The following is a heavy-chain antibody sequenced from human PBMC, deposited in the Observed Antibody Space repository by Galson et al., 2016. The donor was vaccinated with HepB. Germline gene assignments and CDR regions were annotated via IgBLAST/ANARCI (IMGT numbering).Heavy chain of an antibody. V-gene: IGHV3-21*01. J-gene: IGHJ4*02. Sequence: SLRLSCAASGFTFSSYSMHWVRQAPGKGLEWVSSISSSSSYIHYADSVKGRFTISRDNAKNTLYLQMNSLSVEDTALYYCEAYCGDGSCHGNEYWGQGTLVTVSS. CDR1: GFTFSSYS. CDR3: EAYCGDGSCHGNEY. D-gene: IGHD2-21*01. CDR2: ISSSSSYI.